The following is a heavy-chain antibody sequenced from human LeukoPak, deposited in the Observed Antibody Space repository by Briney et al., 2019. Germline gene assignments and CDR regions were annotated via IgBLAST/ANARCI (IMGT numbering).Heavy chain of an antibody. CDR2: IYYSGST. Sequence: SETLSLTCTVSGGSISSSSYYWGWIRQPPGKGLEWIGSIYYSGSTYYNPSLKSRVTISVDTSKNQFSLKLSSVTAADTAVYYCASGYCSGGSCYPNWFDPWGQGTLVTVSS. CDR1: GGSISSSSYY. D-gene: IGHD2-15*01. V-gene: IGHV4-39*01. CDR3: ASGYCSGGSCYPNWFDP. J-gene: IGHJ5*02.